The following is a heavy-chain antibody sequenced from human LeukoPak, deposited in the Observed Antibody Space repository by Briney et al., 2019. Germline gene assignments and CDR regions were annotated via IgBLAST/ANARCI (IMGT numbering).Heavy chain of an antibody. J-gene: IGHJ4*02. D-gene: IGHD3-22*01. CDR3: ARDETYDYESNGYLDF. CDR2: ISSSSSYI. V-gene: IGHV3-21*01. Sequence: NPGGSLRLSCAASGFTFSSYSMNWVRQAPGKGLEWVSSISSSSSYIYYADSVKGRFTISRDNAKNSLYLQMSSLRAEDTAIYYCARDETYDYESNGYLDFWGQGTVVTVSS. CDR1: GFTFSSYS.